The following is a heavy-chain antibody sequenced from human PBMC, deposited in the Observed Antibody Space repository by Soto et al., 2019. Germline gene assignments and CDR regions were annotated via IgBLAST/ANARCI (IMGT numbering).Heavy chain of an antibody. CDR1: GFTFSSYA. CDR3: AREEGDSSSWYFHY. CDR2: ISYDGSNK. J-gene: IGHJ4*02. V-gene: IGHV3-30-3*01. Sequence: QVQLVESGGGVVQPGRSLRLSCAASGFTFSSYAMHWVRQAPGKGLEWVAVISYDGSNKYYADSVKGRFTISRDNSKNTLDLQMNSLRAEDTAVYYCAREEGDSSSWYFHYWGQGTLVTVSS. D-gene: IGHD6-13*01.